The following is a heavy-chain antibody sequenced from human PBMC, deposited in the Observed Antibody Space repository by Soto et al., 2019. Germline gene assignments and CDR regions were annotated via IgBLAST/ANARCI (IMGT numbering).Heavy chain of an antibody. D-gene: IGHD2-15*01. CDR3: ARGAVVAATAFDY. Sequence: QVQLQESGPGLVKPSHTLSLTCTVSGGSISSGGYYWSWIRQHPGKGLEWIGYIYYSGSTYYNPSLKSRVTISVDTSKNQFSLKLSSVTAADTAVYYCARGAVVAATAFDYWGQGTLVTVSS. CDR1: GGSISSGGYY. CDR2: IYYSGST. V-gene: IGHV4-31*03. J-gene: IGHJ4*02.